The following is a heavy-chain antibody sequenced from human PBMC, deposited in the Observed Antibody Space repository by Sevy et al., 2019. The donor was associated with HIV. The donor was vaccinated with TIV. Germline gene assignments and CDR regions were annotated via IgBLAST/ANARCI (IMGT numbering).Heavy chain of an antibody. D-gene: IGHD1-1*01. V-gene: IGHV4-4*07. J-gene: IGHJ6*03. CDR2: IYTNGNT. Sequence: SETLSLTCTVSGGSISSYYWSWIRQPAGKGLEWIGRIYTNGNTNYNPSLKSRVTMSLDTSKSQFSLKLSSVTAADTAVYFCARDGPHNMRRQLERRSYYYYYMDVWGKGTPVTVSS. CDR1: GGSISSYY. CDR3: ARDGPHNMRRQLERRSYYYYYMDV.